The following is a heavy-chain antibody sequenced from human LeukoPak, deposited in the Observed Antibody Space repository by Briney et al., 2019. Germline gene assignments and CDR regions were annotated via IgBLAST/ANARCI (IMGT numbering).Heavy chain of an antibody. CDR1: GFTFSSYA. Sequence: PGGSLRLSCAASGFTFSSYAMSWVRQAPGKGLEWVSAISGSGGSTYYADSVKGRFTISRDNSKNTLYLQMNSLRAEDTAGYYCAKDHDSGSFAAYYYYMDVWGKGTTVTVSS. CDR2: ISGSGGST. J-gene: IGHJ6*03. CDR3: AKDHDSGSFAAYYYYMDV. V-gene: IGHV3-23*01. D-gene: IGHD1-26*01.